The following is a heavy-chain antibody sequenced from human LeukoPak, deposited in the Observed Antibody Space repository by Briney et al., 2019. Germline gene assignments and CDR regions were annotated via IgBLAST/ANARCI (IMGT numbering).Heavy chain of an antibody. CDR3: ARGSYSDY. J-gene: IGHJ4*02. V-gene: IGHV4-59*01. CDR1: GDSISSDN. Sequence: SETLSLTCVVSGDSISSDNWWNWVRQPPGKGLEWIGYIYYSGSTNYNPSLKSRVTISVDTSKNQFSLKLSSVTAADTAVYYCARGSYSDYWGQGTLVTVSS. CDR2: IYYSGST.